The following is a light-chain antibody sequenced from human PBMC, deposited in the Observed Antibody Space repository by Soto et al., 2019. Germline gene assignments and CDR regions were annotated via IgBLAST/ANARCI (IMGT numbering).Light chain of an antibody. CDR3: QQYNSCPPYT. Sequence: EIVMTPSPATLSVSPGERVTLSCRASQSVVSHLAWYQQKPGQPPRLLIYRASSRATGVSARFSGSGSGTEFTLTISSLQSEDFAVYYCQQYNSCPPYTFGQGTKLEMK. CDR2: RAS. J-gene: IGKJ2*01. V-gene: IGKV3-15*01. CDR1: QSVVSH.